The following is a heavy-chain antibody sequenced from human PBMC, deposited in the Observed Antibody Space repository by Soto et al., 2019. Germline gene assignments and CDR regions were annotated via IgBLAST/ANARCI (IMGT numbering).Heavy chain of an antibody. CDR2: ISSNGGST. D-gene: IGHD6-6*01. V-gene: IGHV3-64*01. J-gene: IGHJ6*02. Sequence: GGALRLSCAASGFTFSRYAMHWVRQAPGKGLEYVSAISSNGGSTYYANSVKGRFTISRDNSKNTLYLQMGSLRAEDMAVYYCARDPEYSLYYYYGMDVWGQGTTVTVSS. CDR1: GFTFSRYA. CDR3: ARDPEYSLYYYYGMDV.